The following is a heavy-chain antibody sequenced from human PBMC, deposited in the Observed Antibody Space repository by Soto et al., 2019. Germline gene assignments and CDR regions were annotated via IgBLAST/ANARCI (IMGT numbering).Heavy chain of an antibody. CDR1: GDSITRSTYF. J-gene: IGHJ4*02. CDR2: IYYSGRT. D-gene: IGHD6-6*01. V-gene: IGHV4-39*01. Sequence: QLQLQESGPGLVKPSETLSLTCSLSGDSITRSTYFWAWIRQSPGKGLEWVGSIYYSGRTQYNPSLKSRVTISVDRAKNQYSLKMSSVTASDTAGYYAAKKLPKTGRFDYWGPGTLVTVSS. CDR3: AKKLPKTGRFDY.